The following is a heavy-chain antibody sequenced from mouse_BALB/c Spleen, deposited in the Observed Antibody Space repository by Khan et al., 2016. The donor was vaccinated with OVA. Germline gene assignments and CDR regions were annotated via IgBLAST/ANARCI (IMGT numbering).Heavy chain of an antibody. CDR1: GYTFTSSW. J-gene: IGHJ2*01. Sequence: VQLQQSGAELAKPGASVKMSCKASGYTFTSSWMHWIKQRPGQGLEWIGYINPTSGYTDYNQKFKDKATLTAEKSSSTAYMQLNSLTSDDSAVYYCARDRIDYWGQGTTLTVSS. CDR2: INPTSGYT. V-gene: IGHV1-7*01. CDR3: ARDRIDY.